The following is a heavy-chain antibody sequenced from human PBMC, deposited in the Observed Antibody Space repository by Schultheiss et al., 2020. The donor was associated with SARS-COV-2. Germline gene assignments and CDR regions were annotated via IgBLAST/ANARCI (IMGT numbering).Heavy chain of an antibody. CDR1: GYTFTGYY. CDR3: ARAGYSSSNWFDP. CDR2: INPNSGGT. Sequence: ASVKVSCKASGYTFTGYYMHWVRQAPGQGLEWMGWINPNSGGTNYAQKFQGRVTITADKSTSTAYMELSSLRSEDTAVYYCARAGYSSSNWFDPWGQGTLVTVSS. V-gene: IGHV1-2*02. J-gene: IGHJ5*02. D-gene: IGHD6-6*01.